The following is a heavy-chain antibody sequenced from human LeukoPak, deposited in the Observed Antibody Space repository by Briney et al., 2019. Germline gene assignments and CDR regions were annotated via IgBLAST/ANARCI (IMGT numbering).Heavy chain of an antibody. CDR1: GYSVSGPYY. CDR3: ARHQYYDSRGSHYYSYYYMDA. V-gene: IGHV4-38-2*02. D-gene: IGHD3-22*01. J-gene: IGHJ6*03. Sequence: PSETLSLTCTVSGYSVSGPYYWGRIRQPPGGGLEWIGTIYDSGTTYYNPSLKSRVTISIGTSKNQFSLNLSSVTAADTAVYYCARHQYYDSRGSHYYSYYYMDAWGKGTTVTVSS. CDR2: IYDSGTT.